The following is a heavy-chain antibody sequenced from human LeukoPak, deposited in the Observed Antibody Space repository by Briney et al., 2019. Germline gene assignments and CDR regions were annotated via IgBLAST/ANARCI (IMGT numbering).Heavy chain of an antibody. D-gene: IGHD2/OR15-2a*01. Sequence: PSETLSLTCTVSGGSINSYYWSWIRQPAGKGLEWIGRICTSGSTNYNPSLKSRVTMSVDTSKNQFSLKLSSVTAADTAVYYCARVSTTTGPYYFDYWGQGTLVTVSS. CDR1: GGSINSYY. CDR3: ARVSTTTGPYYFDY. CDR2: ICTSGST. V-gene: IGHV4-4*07. J-gene: IGHJ4*02.